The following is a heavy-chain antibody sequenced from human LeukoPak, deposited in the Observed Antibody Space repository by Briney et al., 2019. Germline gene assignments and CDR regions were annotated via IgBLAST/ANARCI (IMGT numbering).Heavy chain of an antibody. D-gene: IGHD6-13*01. J-gene: IGHJ4*02. CDR2: IYPGDSDT. CDR3: ARCLPSSSRDFDY. V-gene: IGHV5-51*01. CDR1: GYAFAIYL. Sequence: GESLEISCKASGYAFAIYLIGWVRQMPGKGLEWMGIIYPGDSDTRYSPSFQGQATISADKSISTAYLQWSSLKASDTAMYYCARCLPSSSRDFDYWGQGTLVTVSS.